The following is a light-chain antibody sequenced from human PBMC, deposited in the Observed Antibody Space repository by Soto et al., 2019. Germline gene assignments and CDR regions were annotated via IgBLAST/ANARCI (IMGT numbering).Light chain of an antibody. CDR3: QSYDSSLRVV. V-gene: IGLV1-40*01. J-gene: IGLJ2*01. Sequence: QSVLTQPPSVSGAPGQRVTISCTGSSSNIGAGYDVHWYQQLPGTAPKLLIYGNSNRPSGVPDRFYGSKSGTSASLAITGLQAEEEADYYCQSYDSSLRVVFGGGTKLTVL. CDR1: SSNIGAGYD. CDR2: GNS.